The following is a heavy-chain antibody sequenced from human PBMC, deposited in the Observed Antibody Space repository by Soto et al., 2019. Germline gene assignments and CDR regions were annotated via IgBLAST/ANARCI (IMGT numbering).Heavy chain of an antibody. J-gene: IGHJ4*02. CDR1: GFTFSNAW. V-gene: IGHV3-74*01. CDR2: INSDGSST. D-gene: IGHD5-18*01. Sequence: PGGSLRLSCAASGFTFSNAWMHWVRQAPGKGLVWVSRINSDGSSTSYADSVKGRFTISRDNAKNTLYLQMNSLRAEDTAVYYCARVNGYSYGIDYWGQGTLVTVSS. CDR3: ARVNGYSYGIDY.